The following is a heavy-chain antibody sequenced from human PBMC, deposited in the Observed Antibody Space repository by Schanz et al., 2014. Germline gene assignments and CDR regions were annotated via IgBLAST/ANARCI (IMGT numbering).Heavy chain of an antibody. CDR2: LSEGGGGT. V-gene: IGHV3-23*01. CDR1: GFTFTNYA. Sequence: EVQLLESGGGLVPPGGSLRLSCAASGFTFTNYAMSWVRQAPGKGLEWVSALSEGGGGTHYADSVKGRFTISSDNSKSTLYLQMSSLRAEDTAVYYCAKSQGSSFDSWGQGTLVTVSS. CDR3: AKSQGSSFDS. D-gene: IGHD6-13*01. J-gene: IGHJ4*02.